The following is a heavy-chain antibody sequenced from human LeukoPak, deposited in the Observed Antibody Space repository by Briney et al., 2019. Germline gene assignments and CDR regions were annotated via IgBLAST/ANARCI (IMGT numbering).Heavy chain of an antibody. V-gene: IGHV3-30*01. J-gene: IGHJ5*02. CDR3: ARSAYSSSWTDWFDP. CDR1: GFTFSSYA. D-gene: IGHD6-13*01. CDR2: ISYDGGNK. Sequence: GGSLRLSCAASGFTFSSYAMHWVRQAPGKGLEWVAVISYDGGNKYYADSVKGRFTISRDNSKNTLHLQMNSLRAEDTAVYYCARSAYSSSWTDWFDPWGQGTLVTVSS.